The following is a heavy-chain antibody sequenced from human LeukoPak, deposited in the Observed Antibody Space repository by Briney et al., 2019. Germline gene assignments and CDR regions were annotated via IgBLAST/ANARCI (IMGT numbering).Heavy chain of an antibody. V-gene: IGHV3-20*04. CDR2: INWNGDNT. J-gene: IGHJ5*01. D-gene: IGHD2-21*02. CDR1: GFTFDDYA. CDR3: AKGGGGDYLWDWFDS. Sequence: GGSLRLSCVASGFTFDDYAMSWVRQAPGKGLEWVSGINWNGDNTVYADSVKGRFTISRDNAKNSLYLQMNSLRAEDTALYYCAKGGGGDYLWDWFDSWGQGTLVTVSS.